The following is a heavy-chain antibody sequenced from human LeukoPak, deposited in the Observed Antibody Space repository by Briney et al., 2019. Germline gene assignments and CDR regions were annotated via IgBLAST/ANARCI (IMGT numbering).Heavy chain of an antibody. J-gene: IGHJ4*02. CDR2: ISSSGSTI. CDR3: ANYYGSGSYYFDY. Sequence: PGGSLRLSCAASGFTFSSYSMNWVRQAPGKGLEWVSYISSSGSTIYYADSVKGRFTISRDNAKNSLYLQMNSLRAEDTAVYYCANYYGSGSYYFDYWGQGTLVTVSS. CDR1: GFTFSSYS. V-gene: IGHV3-48*04. D-gene: IGHD3-10*01.